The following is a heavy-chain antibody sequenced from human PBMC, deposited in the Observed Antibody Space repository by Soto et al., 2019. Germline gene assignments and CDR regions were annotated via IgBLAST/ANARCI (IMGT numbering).Heavy chain of an antibody. V-gene: IGHV4-59*01. CDR1: GGSISRFY. CDR3: VRVQVLRARWYISSRDDAFDI. J-gene: IGHJ3*02. D-gene: IGHD6-13*01. CDR2: NYYSGRT. Sequence: SETLFPTLPVSGGSISRFYRSWVPAAPGKGLEGIGYNYYSGRTNYNPPLKNRVTQSVDTSKKQFSLKLSSVTPADTAVYYSVRVQVLRARWYISSRDDAFDIWCQGTMVTVS.